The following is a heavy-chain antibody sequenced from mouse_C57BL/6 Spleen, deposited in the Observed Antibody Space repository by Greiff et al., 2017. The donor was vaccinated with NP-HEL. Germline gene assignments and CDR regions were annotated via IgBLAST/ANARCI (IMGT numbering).Heavy chain of an antibody. CDR2: IDPEDGDT. CDR3: TSYYYGSSPYFDV. J-gene: IGHJ1*03. Sequence: VQLQQSGAELVRPGASVKLSCTASGFNIKDYYMHWVKQRPEQGLEWIGRIDPEDGDTEYAPKFQGKATMTADTSSNTAYLQLSSLTSEDTAVYYCTSYYYGSSPYFDVWGTGTTVTVSS. V-gene: IGHV14-1*01. CDR1: GFNIKDYY. D-gene: IGHD1-1*01.